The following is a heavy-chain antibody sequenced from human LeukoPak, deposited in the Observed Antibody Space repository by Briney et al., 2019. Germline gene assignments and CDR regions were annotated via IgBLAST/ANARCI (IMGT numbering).Heavy chain of an antibody. CDR2: IYYSGST. V-gene: IGHV4-59*01. CDR1: GGSISSYY. D-gene: IGHD6-19*01. J-gene: IGHJ4*02. CDR3: ARDGAVAGTFDY. Sequence: SETLSLTCTVSGGSISSYYWSWIRQPPGKGLEWIGYIYYSGSTNYNPSLKSRVTISVDTSKNQFSLKLSSVTAADTAVYYCARDGAVAGTFDYWGQGALVTVSS.